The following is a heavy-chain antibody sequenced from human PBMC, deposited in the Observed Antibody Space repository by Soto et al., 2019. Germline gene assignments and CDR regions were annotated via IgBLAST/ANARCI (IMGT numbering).Heavy chain of an antibody. D-gene: IGHD5-18*01. CDR3: AKTGGYSYGYYFDY. V-gene: IGHV4-39*07. CDR1: GGSISSSSYY. J-gene: IGHJ4*02. CDR2: IYYSGGT. Sequence: SETLSLTCTVSGGSISSSSYYWGWIRQPPGKGLEWIGSIYYSGGTYYNPSLKSRVTISVDTSKNQFSLKLSSVTAADTAVYYCAKTGGYSYGYYFDYWGQGTLVTVSS.